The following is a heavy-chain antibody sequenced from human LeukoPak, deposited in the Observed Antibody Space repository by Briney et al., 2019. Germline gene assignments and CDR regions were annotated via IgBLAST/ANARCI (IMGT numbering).Heavy chain of an antibody. Sequence: SELLSLTGTVADVAISSSRYYWGWIRQSPGRGLEWIGSIYYTVGTSYNPSLESRVTISVSPSKTHFSLKLTSVTAAHTAVYDGPPGSTGGTRGSWFDPWGQGIMVTVSS. CDR1: DVAISSSRYY. J-gene: IGHJ5*02. V-gene: IGHV4-39*02. D-gene: IGHD2-8*02. CDR3: PPGSTGGTRGSWFDP. CDR2: IYYTVGT.